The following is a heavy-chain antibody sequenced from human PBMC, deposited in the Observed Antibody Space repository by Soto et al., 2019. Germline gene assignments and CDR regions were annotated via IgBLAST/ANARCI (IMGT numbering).Heavy chain of an antibody. V-gene: IGHV4-30-4*01. CDR3: ARFTAMVYYYYYGMDV. CDR1: GGSISSGDYY. D-gene: IGHD5-18*01. Sequence: NPSETLSLTCTVSGGSISSGDYYWSWIRQPPGKGLEWIGYIYYSGSTYYNPSLKSRVTISVDTSKNQFSLKLSSVTAADTAVYYCARFTAMVYYYYYGMDVWGQGTTVTVSS. CDR2: IYYSGST. J-gene: IGHJ6*02.